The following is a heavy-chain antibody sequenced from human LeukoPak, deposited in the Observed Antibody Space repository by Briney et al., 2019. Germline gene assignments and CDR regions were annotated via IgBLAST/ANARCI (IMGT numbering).Heavy chain of an antibody. D-gene: IGHD3-22*01. CDR1: GGSISSYY. CDR3: ARSDSSGYYATLDY. CDR2: IYYSGSS. V-gene: IGHV4-59*01. Sequence: SETLYLTCTVSGGSISSYYWSWIRQPPGKGLEWIGYIYYSGSSNYNPSLKSRVTISVDTSKNQFSLKLSSVTAADTAVYYCARSDSSGYYATLDYWGQGTLVTVSS. J-gene: IGHJ4*02.